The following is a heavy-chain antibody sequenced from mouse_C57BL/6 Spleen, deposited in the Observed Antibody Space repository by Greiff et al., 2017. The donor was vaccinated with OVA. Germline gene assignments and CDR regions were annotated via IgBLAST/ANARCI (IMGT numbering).Heavy chain of an antibody. J-gene: IGHJ2*01. CDR2: IHPNSGST. D-gene: IGHD2-4*01. Sequence: QVQLQQPGAELVKPGASVKLSCKASGYTFTSYWMHWVKQRPGQGLEWIGMIHPNSGSTNYNEKFKSKATLTVDKSSSTAYMQLSSLTSEDSAVYYCARPEIYYDYRDYWGQGTTLTVSS. V-gene: IGHV1-64*01. CDR1: GYTFTSYW. CDR3: ARPEIYYDYRDY.